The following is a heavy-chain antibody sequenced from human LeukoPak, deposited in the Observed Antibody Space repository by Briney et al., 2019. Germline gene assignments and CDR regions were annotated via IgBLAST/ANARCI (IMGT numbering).Heavy chain of an antibody. CDR2: INHSGST. J-gene: IGHJ4*02. CDR3: ARRGRDSSSRRYFDY. D-gene: IGHD6-13*01. Sequence: KTSETLSLTCAVYGGSFIGYYWSWIRQPPGKGLEWIGEINHSGSTNYNPSLKSRVTISVDTSKNQFSLKLSSVTAADTAVYYCARRGRDSSSRRYFDYWGQGTLVTVSS. CDR1: GGSFIGYY. V-gene: IGHV4-34*01.